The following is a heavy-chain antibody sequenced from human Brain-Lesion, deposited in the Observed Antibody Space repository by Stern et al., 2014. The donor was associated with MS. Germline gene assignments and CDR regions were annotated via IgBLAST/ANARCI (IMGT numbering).Heavy chain of an antibody. CDR2: ITNDGGDK. Sequence: EQLVESGGGVVNPGRSLRLSCAAYGFTFRTFGMNWVRQAPGKGLEWVASITNDGGDKYYADSIKGRFTVSRDNSKNSLYLQMSSVSVDVSAFYHCAKDRHLLTFFFDYWGQGSLVTVSS. CDR1: GFTFRTFG. J-gene: IGHJ4*02. V-gene: IGHV3-30*18. D-gene: IGHD3-16*01. CDR3: AKDRHLLTFFFDY.